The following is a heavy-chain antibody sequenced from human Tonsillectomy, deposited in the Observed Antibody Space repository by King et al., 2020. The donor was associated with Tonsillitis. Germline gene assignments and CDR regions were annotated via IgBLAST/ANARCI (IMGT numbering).Heavy chain of an antibody. J-gene: IGHJ6*01. CDR1: GFSFSSYA. Sequence: VQLVESGGGLVQPGGSLRLSCAASGFSFSSYAMSWVRQAPGKGLEWVSAISGSGGSTFYAESVKGRFTISRDNSKKTLYLQMNSLRVEDTAVYYCAVTGVPNYYYYYGMDVWAQGTTPTVSS. D-gene: IGHD3-9*01. V-gene: IGHV3-23*04. CDR3: AVTGVPNYYYYYGMDV. CDR2: ISGSGGST.